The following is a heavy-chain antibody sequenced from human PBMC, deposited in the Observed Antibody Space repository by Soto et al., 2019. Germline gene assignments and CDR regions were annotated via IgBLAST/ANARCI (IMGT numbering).Heavy chain of an antibody. CDR1: GGSITSGAYY. Sequence: NPSETLSLTCAVSGGSITSGAYYWTWIRQHPXKGLEWIAYIHYSGRTYYNPSLKSRVTISVDTSNNQFSLKLSSVTAADTAVYYCARYYFDSSGYSNWFDPWGQGTLVTVSS. CDR2: IHYSGRT. J-gene: IGHJ5*02. CDR3: ARYYFDSSGYSNWFDP. V-gene: IGHV4-31*11. D-gene: IGHD3-22*01.